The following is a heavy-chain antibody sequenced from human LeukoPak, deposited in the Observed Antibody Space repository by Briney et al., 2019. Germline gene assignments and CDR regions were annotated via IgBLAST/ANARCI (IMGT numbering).Heavy chain of an antibody. CDR3: ASTEYSSGSLY. D-gene: IGHD3-10*01. Sequence: SVKVSCKTSGYTFTDYYIHWVRQAPGQGLEWMAWMNPNSGGTSYAQKFQGRVTLTRDTSISTAYMELSRLRSDDTAVYYCASTEYSSGSLYWGQGTLVTVSS. CDR1: GYTFTDYY. V-gene: IGHV1-2*02. CDR2: MNPNSGGT. J-gene: IGHJ4*02.